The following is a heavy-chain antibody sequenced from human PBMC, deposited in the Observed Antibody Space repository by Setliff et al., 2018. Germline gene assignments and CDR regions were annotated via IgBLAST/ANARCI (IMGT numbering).Heavy chain of an antibody. Sequence: PGESLKISCKGSGYSFTSYWIGWVRQMPGKGLEWMGIIYPGDSDTRYSPSFQGQVTISADKSISTAYLQWSSLKASDTAMYYCARSRSNFWSGYFNWFDLWGQGTLVTVSS. D-gene: IGHD3-3*01. CDR2: IYPGDSDT. CDR3: ARSRSNFWSGYFNWFDL. V-gene: IGHV5-51*01. J-gene: IGHJ5*02. CDR1: GYSFTSYW.